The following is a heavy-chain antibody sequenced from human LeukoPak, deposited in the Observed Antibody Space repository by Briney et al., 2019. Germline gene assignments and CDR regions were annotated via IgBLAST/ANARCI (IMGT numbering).Heavy chain of an antibody. V-gene: IGHV4-61*02. CDR2: IYTSGST. CDR1: GGSISSGTYY. CDR3: ARAKYYDFSSGYMTYYFDS. D-gene: IGHD3-3*01. Sequence: PSETLSLTCTVSGGSISSGTYYWSWIRQPAGKGLEWIGRIYTSGSTNYNPSLKSRITISVDTSKNQFSLYLSSVTAADTALYYCARAKYYDFSSGYMTYYFDSWGQGALVTVSS. J-gene: IGHJ4*02.